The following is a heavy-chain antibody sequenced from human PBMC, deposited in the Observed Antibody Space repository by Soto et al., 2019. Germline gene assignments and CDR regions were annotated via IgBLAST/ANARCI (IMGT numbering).Heavy chain of an antibody. J-gene: IGHJ6*02. CDR1: GGTFSTYA. D-gene: IGHD6-6*01. V-gene: IGHV1-69*06. CDR3: ARSEAARLTEDSFKYYAIDV. CDR2: IIPLFRAT. Sequence: HVQLVQSGAEVKKPGSSVKVSCKASGGTFSTYAILWVRQAPGQGLEWMGGIIPLFRATNYAQRFQGRVTITADKSTSTAYMEVRTLRSEDTAVYYCARSEAARLTEDSFKYYAIDVWGQGTTVIVSS.